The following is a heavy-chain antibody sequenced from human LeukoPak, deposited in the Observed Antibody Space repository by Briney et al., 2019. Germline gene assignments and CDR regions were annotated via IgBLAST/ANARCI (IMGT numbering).Heavy chain of an antibody. Sequence: SETLSLTCTVSGGSISTHYWSWIRQPPGKGLEWIGYIYYSGSTNYNPSLKSRVTISVDTSKNQFSLKLSSVTAADTAVYYCAREGHYCSDGSCYSRWFDPWGQGTLVTVSS. CDR3: AREGHYCSDGSCYSRWFDP. D-gene: IGHD2-15*01. CDR2: IYYSGST. CDR1: GGSISTHY. V-gene: IGHV4-59*11. J-gene: IGHJ5*02.